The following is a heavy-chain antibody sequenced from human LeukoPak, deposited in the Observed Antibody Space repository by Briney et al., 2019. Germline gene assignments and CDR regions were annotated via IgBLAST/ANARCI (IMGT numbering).Heavy chain of an antibody. V-gene: IGHV4-34*12. CDR2: IFHSGTT. CDR3: ASGRLSGSSWFDP. J-gene: IGHJ5*02. D-gene: IGHD3-10*01. Sequence: PSETLSLTCAVYGASFSGYYWSWIRQSPGKGLEWIGEIFHSGTTNYNPSLKSRVTMSVDTSKNHFSLKLRSVTAADTAVYYCASGRLSGSSWFDPWGQGTLVTVSS. CDR1: GASFSGYY.